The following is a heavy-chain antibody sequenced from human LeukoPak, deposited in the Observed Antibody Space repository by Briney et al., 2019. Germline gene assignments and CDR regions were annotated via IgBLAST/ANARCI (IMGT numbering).Heavy chain of an antibody. CDR3: ASEKYSNFDY. J-gene: IGHJ4*02. CDR2: INHSGST. Sequence: PSETLSLTCAVYGGSFSGYYWSWIRQPPGKGLECIGEINHSGSTNYNPSLKSRVTISVDTSKNQFSLKLSSVTAADTAVYYCASEKYSNFDYWGQGTLVTVSS. V-gene: IGHV4-34*01. CDR1: GGSFSGYY. D-gene: IGHD6-6*01.